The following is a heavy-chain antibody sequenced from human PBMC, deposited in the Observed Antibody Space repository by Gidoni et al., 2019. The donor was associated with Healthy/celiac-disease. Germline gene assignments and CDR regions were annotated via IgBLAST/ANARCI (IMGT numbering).Heavy chain of an antibody. CDR2: IWYDGSNK. D-gene: IGHD3-22*01. CDR1: GFPFSSYG. J-gene: IGHJ4*02. CDR3: ARGPPGYYYDSSLGY. Sequence: QVQLVESGGGVVQPGRSLRLSCAAAGFPFSSYGMHWVRQAPGKGLEWVAVIWYDGSNKYYADSVKGRFTISRDNSKNTLYLQMNSLRAEDTAVYYCARGPPGYYYDSSLGYWGQGTLVTVSS. V-gene: IGHV3-33*01.